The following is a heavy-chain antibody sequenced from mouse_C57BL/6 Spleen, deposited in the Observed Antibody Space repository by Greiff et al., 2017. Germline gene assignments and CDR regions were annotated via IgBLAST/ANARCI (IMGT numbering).Heavy chain of an antibody. CDR3: AKEDYDGYYAMDY. CDR1: GFNIKNTY. CDR2: IDPANGNT. V-gene: IGHV14-3*01. J-gene: IGHJ4*01. Sequence: EVQLVESVAELVRPGASVKLSCTASGFNIKNTYMHWVKQRPEQGLEWIGRIDPANGNTKYAPKFQGKATITADTSSTTAYLQLSSLTSEDTAIYYCAKEDYDGYYAMDYWGQGTSVTVSS. D-gene: IGHD2-4*01.